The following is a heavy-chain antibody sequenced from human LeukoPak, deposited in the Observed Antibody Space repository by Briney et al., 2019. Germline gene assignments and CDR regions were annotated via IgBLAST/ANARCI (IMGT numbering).Heavy chain of an antibody. Sequence: ASVKVSCKVSGYTLTELSMHWVRQAPGKGLEWMGGFDPEDGETIYAQKFQGRVTMTEDTSTDTAYMGLSSLRSEDTAVYYCATQIYGDYVQNWFDPWGQGTLVTVSS. V-gene: IGHV1-24*01. CDR3: ATQIYGDYVQNWFDP. CDR2: FDPEDGET. J-gene: IGHJ5*02. CDR1: GYTLTELS. D-gene: IGHD4-17*01.